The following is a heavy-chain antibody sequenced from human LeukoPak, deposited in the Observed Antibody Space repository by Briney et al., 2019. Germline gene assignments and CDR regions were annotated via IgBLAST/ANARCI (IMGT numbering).Heavy chain of an antibody. CDR2: IYPGYSDT. J-gene: IGHJ2*01. CDR1: GYSFTSYW. D-gene: IGHD6-25*01. CDR3: ARCSGSWPPYWYFDL. V-gene: IGHV5-51*01. Sequence: PGEPLKISCKGSGYSFTSYWISGVRQMPGRGLEWMGIIYPGYSDTTYSPSFQGQVTISADKSISTAYLQWSSLKASDTAMYYCARCSGSWPPYWYFDLWGGGTLVSVSS.